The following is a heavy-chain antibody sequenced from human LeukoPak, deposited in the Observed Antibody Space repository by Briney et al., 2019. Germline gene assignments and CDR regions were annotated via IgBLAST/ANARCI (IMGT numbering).Heavy chain of an antibody. CDR2: IYPDDSDT. Sequence: GASLQISCKGFGYTFTNYWIGWVRQMPGEGLEWVGIIYPDDSDTRYSPSFQGQVTISADKSISTAYLQWSSLKASDTAMYYCARKADHYYDSARAFDIWGQGTMVTVSS. CDR1: GYTFTNYW. D-gene: IGHD3-22*01. J-gene: IGHJ3*02. V-gene: IGHV5-51*01. CDR3: ARKADHYYDSARAFDI.